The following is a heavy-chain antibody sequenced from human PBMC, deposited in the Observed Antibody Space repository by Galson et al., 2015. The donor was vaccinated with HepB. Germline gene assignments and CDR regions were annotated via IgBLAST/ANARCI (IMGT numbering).Heavy chain of an antibody. J-gene: IGHJ4*02. CDR2: IYDGGTT. CDR3: ARDAGDRNDC. Sequence: SLRLSCAASGFTVSRNHMSWVRQAPGKGLEWVSVIYDGGTTFYADSVQGRFTISRDNSKNTLYLQMNSLRVEDTAIYYCARDAGDRNDCWGQGTLVTVSS. V-gene: IGHV3-53*01. CDR1: GFTVSRNH.